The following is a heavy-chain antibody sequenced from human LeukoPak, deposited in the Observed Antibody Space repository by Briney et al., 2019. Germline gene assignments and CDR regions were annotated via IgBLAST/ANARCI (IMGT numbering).Heavy chain of an antibody. V-gene: IGHV3-53*01. D-gene: IGHD2-21*01. CDR2: IYSVGST. J-gene: IGHJ4*02. Sequence: GGSLRLSCAASGLTVSTNYMSWVRQAPGKGLEWVSIIYSVGSTYYADSVKGRFTISRDNFKNTLYLQMNSLRVEDTAVYYCASETPVVVIAGQFDYWGQGTLVTVSS. CDR3: ASETPVVVIAGQFDY. CDR1: GLTVSTNY.